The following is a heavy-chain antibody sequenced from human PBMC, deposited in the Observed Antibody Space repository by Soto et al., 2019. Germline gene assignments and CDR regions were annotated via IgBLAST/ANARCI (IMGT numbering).Heavy chain of an antibody. V-gene: IGHV1-24*01. CDR2: FDPEDGET. J-gene: IGHJ4*02. CDR1: GYTLTELS. CDR3: ATGRSFRQWMNYDFWTIDY. D-gene: IGHD3-3*01. Sequence: ASVKVSCKVSGYTLTELSMHWVRQAPGKGLEWMGGFDPEDGETIYAQKFQGRVTMTEDTSTDTAYMELSSLRSEDTAVYYCATGRSFRQWMNYDFWTIDYWGQGTLVTVSS.